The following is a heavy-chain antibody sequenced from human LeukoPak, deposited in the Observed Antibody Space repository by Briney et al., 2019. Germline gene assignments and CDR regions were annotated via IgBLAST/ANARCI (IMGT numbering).Heavy chain of an antibody. J-gene: IGHJ4*02. V-gene: IGHV4-59*01. D-gene: IGHD2-21*02. Sequence: SETLSLTCAVSGGSISSYYWSWIRQPPGKGLEWIGYIYYSGSTNYNPSLKSRVTISVDTSKNQFSLKLSSMTAADTAVYYCARSLVTRERFDYWGQGTLVTVSS. CDR2: IYYSGST. CDR1: GGSISSYY. CDR3: ARSLVTRERFDY.